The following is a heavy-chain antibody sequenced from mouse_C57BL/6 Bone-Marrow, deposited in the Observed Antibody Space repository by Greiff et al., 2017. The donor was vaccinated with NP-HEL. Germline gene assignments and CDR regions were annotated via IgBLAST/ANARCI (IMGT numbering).Heavy chain of an antibody. V-gene: IGHV1-81*01. CDR1: GYTFTAYG. CDR3: ASRFGNWVGY. D-gene: IGHD2-1*01. J-gene: IGHJ3*01. Sequence: QVQLQQSGAELARPGASVKLSCKASGYTFTAYGISWVKQRIGQGLEWIGEIHPGSGNTNYNEKLKGKAALTADKSSSTAYMELRSLTSEDSAVYLCASRFGNWVGYWGEGTLVTVSA. CDR2: IHPGSGNT.